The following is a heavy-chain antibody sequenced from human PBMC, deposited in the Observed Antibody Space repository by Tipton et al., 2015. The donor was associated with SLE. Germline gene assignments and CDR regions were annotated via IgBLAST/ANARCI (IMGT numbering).Heavy chain of an antibody. CDR1: GGSISSGSYY. Sequence: LRLSCTVSGGSISSGSYYWSWIRQPAGKGLEWIGRIYTSGSTNYNPSLKSRVTISVDTSKNQFSLKLSSVTAADTAVYYCATKLVDTAMVPLYYYYYYMDVWGKGTTVTVSS. D-gene: IGHD5-18*01. CDR2: IYTSGST. J-gene: IGHJ6*03. V-gene: IGHV4-61*02. CDR3: ATKLVDTAMVPLYYYYYYMDV.